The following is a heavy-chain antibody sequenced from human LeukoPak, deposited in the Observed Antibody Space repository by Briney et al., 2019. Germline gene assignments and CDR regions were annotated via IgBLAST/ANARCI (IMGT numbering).Heavy chain of an antibody. Sequence: PGGSLRLSCAASGFTVSSNYMSWVRQAPGKGLEWVSAISGSGGSTYYADSVKGRLTISRDNSKNTLYLQMNSLRAEDTAVYYCAKLRGYSGYDQDYWGQGTLVTVSS. J-gene: IGHJ4*02. CDR3: AKLRGYSGYDQDY. V-gene: IGHV3-23*01. CDR1: GFTVSSNY. CDR2: ISGSGGST. D-gene: IGHD5-12*01.